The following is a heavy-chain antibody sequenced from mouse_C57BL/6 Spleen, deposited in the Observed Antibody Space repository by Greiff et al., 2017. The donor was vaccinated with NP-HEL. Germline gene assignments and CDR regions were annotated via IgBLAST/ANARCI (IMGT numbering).Heavy chain of an antibody. J-gene: IGHJ1*03. D-gene: IGHD2-12*01. Sequence: EVQRVESGPGLVKPSQSLSLTCSVTGYSITSGYYWNWIRQFPGNKLEWMGYISYDGSNNYNPSLKNRISITRDTSKNQFFLKLNSVTTEDTATYYCARGGRRGDWYFDVWGTGTTVTVSS. V-gene: IGHV3-6*01. CDR2: ISYDGSN. CDR3: ARGGRRGDWYFDV. CDR1: GYSITSGYY.